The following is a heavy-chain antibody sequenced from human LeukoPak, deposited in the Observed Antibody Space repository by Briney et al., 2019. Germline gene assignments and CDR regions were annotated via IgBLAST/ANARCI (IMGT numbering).Heavy chain of an antibody. Sequence: GGSLRLSCAASGFTFSSYGMHWVRQAPGKGLEWVAVISYDGSRYYADSVKGRFTISRDTSKNTLYLQMNSLRAEDTALYYCARQSSSWYEVDSWGQGTLVTVSS. CDR3: ARQSSSWYEVDS. J-gene: IGHJ4*02. CDR1: GFTFSSYG. D-gene: IGHD6-13*01. CDR2: ISYDGSR. V-gene: IGHV3-30*03.